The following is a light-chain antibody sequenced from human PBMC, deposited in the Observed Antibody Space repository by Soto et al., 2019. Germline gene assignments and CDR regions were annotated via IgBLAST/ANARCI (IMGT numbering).Light chain of an antibody. V-gene: IGKV3-11*01. CDR1: QSVSTV. CDR2: DAS. CDR3: QQRSNWPPSIT. Sequence: EIVCTHSSETLSFSPVDPAALSCRARQSVSTVLAWYQQKPGQAPRLLIYDASIRATGIPARFSGSGSGTDFTLTISSLEPEDFAVYYCQQRSNWPPSITFGQGTRLEI. J-gene: IGKJ5*01.